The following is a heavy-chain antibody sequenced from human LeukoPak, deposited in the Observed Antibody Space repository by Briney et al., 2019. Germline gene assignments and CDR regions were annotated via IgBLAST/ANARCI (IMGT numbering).Heavy chain of an antibody. V-gene: IGHV4-34*01. CDR3: ARGKGSGWTFDY. Sequence: KSSETLSLTCAVYGGSFSGYYWTWIRQPPGKGLEWIGEINHSGSTNYNPSLKSRVTIPVDTSKNQFSLKLSSVTAADTAVYYCARGKGSGWTFDYWGQGTLVTVSS. CDR2: INHSGST. D-gene: IGHD6-19*01. CDR1: GGSFSGYY. J-gene: IGHJ4*02.